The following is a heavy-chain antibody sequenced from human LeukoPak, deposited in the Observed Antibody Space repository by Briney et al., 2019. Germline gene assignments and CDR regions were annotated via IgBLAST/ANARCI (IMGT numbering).Heavy chain of an antibody. Sequence: GESLKISCKGSGYTFATYWIGWVRLMPGKGLEWMGIIYPGDSDSRYSPSFQGQVTISADKSISTAYLQWSSLKDSDTAMYYCARGDDSTGYPAFDYWGQGTLVTVSS. CDR1: GYTFATYW. CDR3: ARGDDSTGYPAFDY. J-gene: IGHJ4*02. D-gene: IGHD3-22*01. V-gene: IGHV5-51*01. CDR2: IYPGDSDS.